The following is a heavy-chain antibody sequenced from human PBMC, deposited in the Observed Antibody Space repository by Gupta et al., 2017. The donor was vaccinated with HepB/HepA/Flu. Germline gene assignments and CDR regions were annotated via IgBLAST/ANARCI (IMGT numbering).Heavy chain of an antibody. D-gene: IGHD6-19*01. Sequence: QVQLVESGGGVVQPGRSLRLSCAASGFTFSSYAMHWVRQAPGKGLEWVAVISYDGSNKYYADSVKGRFTISRDNSKNTLDLQMNSLRAEDTAVYDCARVRGSGWYSLGYFQHWGQGTLVTVAS. CDR3: ARVRGSGWYSLGYFQH. CDR2: ISYDGSNK. J-gene: IGHJ1*01. CDR1: GFTFSSYA. V-gene: IGHV3-30-3*01.